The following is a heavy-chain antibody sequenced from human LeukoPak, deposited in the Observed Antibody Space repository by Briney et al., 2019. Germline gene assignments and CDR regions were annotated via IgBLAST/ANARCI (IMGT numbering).Heavy chain of an antibody. J-gene: IGHJ4*02. D-gene: IGHD6-19*01. Sequence: GASLRLSCAASGFTFSSYAMSWVRQAPGKGPEWVSAISGSGGSTYYADSVKGRFTISRDNSKNTLYLQMNSLRAEDTAVYYCAKDQVEQWLTDFDYWGQGTLVTVSS. CDR2: ISGSGGST. CDR1: GFTFSSYA. V-gene: IGHV3-23*01. CDR3: AKDQVEQWLTDFDY.